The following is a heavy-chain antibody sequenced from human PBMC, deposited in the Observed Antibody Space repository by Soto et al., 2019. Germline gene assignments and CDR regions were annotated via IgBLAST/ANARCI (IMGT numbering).Heavy chain of an antibody. J-gene: IGHJ6*02. CDR3: ARDGNRGYDMDV. CDR2: MSNTGRTI. V-gene: IGHV3-48*02. Sequence: EVQVVESGGGLVQPGGSLRLSCEGSGFTFSTYNMDWVRQAPGKGLEWVSYMSNTGRTIFYADSVRGRFTISRDNAKNALFLQMNSPRDEDTAVYYCARDGNRGYDMDVGGQGTTVTVSS. CDR1: GFTFSTYN.